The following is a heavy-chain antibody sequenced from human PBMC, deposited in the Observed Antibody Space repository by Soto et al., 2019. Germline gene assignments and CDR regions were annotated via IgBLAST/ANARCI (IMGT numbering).Heavy chain of an antibody. CDR1: GFTFSSYA. CDR3: AKELLDRGDYGSGHDAFDI. V-gene: IGHV3-23*01. CDR2: ISGSGGST. Sequence: GGSLRLSCAASGFTFSSYAMSWVRQAPGKGLEWVSAISGSGGSTYYADSVKGRFTISRDNSKNTLYLQMNSLRAEDTAVYYCAKELLDRGDYGSGHDAFDIWGQGTMVTVSS. J-gene: IGHJ3*02. D-gene: IGHD4-17*01.